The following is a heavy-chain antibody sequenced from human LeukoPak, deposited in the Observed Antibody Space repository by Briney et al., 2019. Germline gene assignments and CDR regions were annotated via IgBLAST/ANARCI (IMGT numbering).Heavy chain of an antibody. Sequence: GESLKISCKGSGYTFTNYWIGWVRQMPGKGLEWMGSIYTSDSDTKYSPSFQGQVTISADKSITTAYLQWSSLKASDTAMYYCARLIPGYSLFDYWGQGTLVTVSS. J-gene: IGHJ4*02. CDR1: GYTFTNYW. D-gene: IGHD5-18*01. CDR2: IYTSDSDT. V-gene: IGHV5-51*01. CDR3: ARLIPGYSLFDY.